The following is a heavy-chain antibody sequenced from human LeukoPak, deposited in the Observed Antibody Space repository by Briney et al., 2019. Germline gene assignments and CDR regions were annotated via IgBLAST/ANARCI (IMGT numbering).Heavy chain of an antibody. V-gene: IGHV4-39*01. J-gene: IGHJ4*02. D-gene: IGHD4-17*01. CDR3: ATRRNDYGDYEDGTKVDY. CDR2: FHYSGTT. CDR1: GGSISSGGYY. Sequence: PSETLSLTCTVSGGSISSGGYYWGWIRQPPGKGLEWIGSFHYSGTTYYNPSLKSRVTISVDTSKNQFSLKLSSVTAADTAVYYCATRRNDYGDYEDGTKVDYWGQGTLVTVSS.